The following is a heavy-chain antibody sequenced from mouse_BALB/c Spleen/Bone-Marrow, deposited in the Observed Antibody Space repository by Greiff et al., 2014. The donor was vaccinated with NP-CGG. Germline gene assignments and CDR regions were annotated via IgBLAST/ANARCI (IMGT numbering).Heavy chain of an antibody. D-gene: IGHD1-1*01. CDR1: GYSFTGYY. Sequence: LVKTGASVKISCKASGYSFTGYYMHWVKQSHGKSLEWMGYISCYNSATSYNQKFKGKATFTVDTSSSTAYMQFNSLTSEDAAVYYCATGSSYWYFDVWGAGTTVTVSS. CDR2: ISCYNSAT. V-gene: IGHV1S34*01. CDR3: ATGSSYWYFDV. J-gene: IGHJ1*01.